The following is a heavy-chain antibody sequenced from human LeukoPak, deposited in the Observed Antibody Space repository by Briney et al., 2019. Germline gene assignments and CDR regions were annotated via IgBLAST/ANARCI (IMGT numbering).Heavy chain of an antibody. V-gene: IGHV1-46*01. J-gene: IGHJ6*03. Sequence: RASVKVSCKASGYTFTGYYMHWVRQAPGQGLEWMGIINPSGGSTSYAQKFQGRVTMTRDMSTSTVYMELSSLRSEDTAVYYCARDLTMASFYYYYMDVWGQGTMVTVSS. CDR2: INPSGGST. CDR1: GYTFTGYY. D-gene: IGHD3-10*01. CDR3: ARDLTMASFYYYYMDV.